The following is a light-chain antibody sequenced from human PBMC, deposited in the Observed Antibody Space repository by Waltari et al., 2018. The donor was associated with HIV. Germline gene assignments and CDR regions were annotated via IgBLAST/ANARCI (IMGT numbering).Light chain of an antibody. J-gene: IGKJ5*01. CDR3: QQYDNLP. V-gene: IGKV1-33*01. CDR2: DAS. Sequence: DIQMTQSPSSLSASVGARVTITCQASQDISNYLNWYQQKPGKAPKLLIYDASNLETGVPSRFSGSGSGTDFTFTISSLQPEDIATYYCQQYDNLPLGQGTRLEIK. CDR1: QDISNY.